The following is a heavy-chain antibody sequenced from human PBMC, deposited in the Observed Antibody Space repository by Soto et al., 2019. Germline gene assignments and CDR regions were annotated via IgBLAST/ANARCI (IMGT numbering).Heavy chain of an antibody. Sequence: GESLKISCAASGFTFSSYAMSWVRQAPGKGLEWVSAISGSGGSTYYADSVKGRFTISRDNSKNTLYLQMNSLRAEDTAVYYCAKELYDYSNNWFDPWGQGTLVTVSS. D-gene: IGHD4-4*01. V-gene: IGHV3-23*01. CDR2: ISGSGGST. J-gene: IGHJ5*02. CDR1: GFTFSSYA. CDR3: AKELYDYSNNWFDP.